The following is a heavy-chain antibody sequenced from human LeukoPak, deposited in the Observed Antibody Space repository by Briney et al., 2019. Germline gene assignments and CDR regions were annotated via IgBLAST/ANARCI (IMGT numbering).Heavy chain of an antibody. V-gene: IGHV4-59*01. CDR3: ARQPEPYGSGSFFDY. D-gene: IGHD3-10*01. Sequence: PSETLSLTCTVSGGSISSYYWSWIRQPPGKGLEWIGYIYYSGSTNFNPSLKSRVTISVDTSKNQFSLKLSSVTAADTAVYYCARQPEPYGSGSFFDYWGQGTLVTVSS. CDR1: GGSISSYY. CDR2: IYYSGST. J-gene: IGHJ4*02.